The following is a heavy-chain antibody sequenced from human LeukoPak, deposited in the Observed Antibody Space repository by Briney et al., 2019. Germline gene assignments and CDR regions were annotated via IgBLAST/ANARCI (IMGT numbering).Heavy chain of an antibody. D-gene: IGHD3-22*01. CDR2: INSGGSNT. CDR3: AKGPPYYYESRRAFDF. J-gene: IGHJ3*01. CDR1: GSTISRYY. Sequence: GSLRLSCAVSGSTISRYYMHWVRQAPGKGLVWVSRINSGGSNTVYADSVKGRFTISRDNAKNSLYLQMNSLRAEDTALYYCAKGPPYYYESRRAFDFWGQGTMVTVSS. V-gene: IGHV3-74*01.